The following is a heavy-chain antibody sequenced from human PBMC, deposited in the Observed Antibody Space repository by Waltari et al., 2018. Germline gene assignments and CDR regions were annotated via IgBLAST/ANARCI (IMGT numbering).Heavy chain of an antibody. D-gene: IGHD3-3*01. V-gene: IGHV1-8*01. Sequence: QVQLVQSGAEVKKPGASVKVSCKASGYTFTSYDITWVRQATGQGLEWMGWMNPNSGNTGYAQKFQGRVTMTRNTSISTAYMELSSLRSEDTAVYYCARGRRLEWLFLEAFDIWGQGTMVTVSS. J-gene: IGHJ3*02. CDR3: ARGRRLEWLFLEAFDI. CDR1: GYTFTSYD. CDR2: MNPNSGNT.